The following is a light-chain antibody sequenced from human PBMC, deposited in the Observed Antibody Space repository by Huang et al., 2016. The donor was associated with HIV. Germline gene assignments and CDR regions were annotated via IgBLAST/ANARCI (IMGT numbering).Light chain of an antibody. CDR3: QQYYNAPFT. Sequence: DIVMNQSPDSLAVSLGERATINFKSSQSILFSSNNKNDLAGDQQKIGPPPKLLIHWASTRESGVPDRFSGSGSETDFTLTISSLQAEDVAVYYCQQYYNAPFTFGPGTRVDIK. V-gene: IGKV4-1*01. CDR2: WAS. CDR1: QSILFSSNNKND. J-gene: IGKJ3*01.